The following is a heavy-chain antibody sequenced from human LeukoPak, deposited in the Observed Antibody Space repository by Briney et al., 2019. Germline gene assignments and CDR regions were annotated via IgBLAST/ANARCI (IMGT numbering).Heavy chain of an antibody. J-gene: IGHJ4*02. CDR2: IRRKPYGGTA. V-gene: IGHV3-49*04. CDR3: SRYGFVGADFDY. CDR1: GFTFGNYA. D-gene: IGHD1-26*01. Sequence: GGSLRLSCTASGFTFGNYAVTWVRQAPGKGLEWVGFIRRKPYGGTAEYAASVQGRFTISRDDSKTIAYLQMNSLKTEDTAVYYCSRYGFVGADFDYWGRGTLVTVSS.